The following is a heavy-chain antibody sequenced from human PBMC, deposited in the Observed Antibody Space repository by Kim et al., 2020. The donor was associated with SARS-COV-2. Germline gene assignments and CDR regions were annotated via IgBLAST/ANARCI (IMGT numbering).Heavy chain of an antibody. J-gene: IGHJ5*02. Sequence: ASVKVSCKASGYTFTGYYMHWVRQAPGQGLEWMGWINPNSGGTNYAQKFQGRVTMTRDTSISTAYMELGRLRSDDTAVYYCARFGQRISMVRGVNWFDPWGQGTLVPVSS. V-gene: IGHV1-2*02. CDR1: GYTFTGYY. CDR2: INPNSGGT. D-gene: IGHD3-10*01. CDR3: ARFGQRISMVRGVNWFDP.